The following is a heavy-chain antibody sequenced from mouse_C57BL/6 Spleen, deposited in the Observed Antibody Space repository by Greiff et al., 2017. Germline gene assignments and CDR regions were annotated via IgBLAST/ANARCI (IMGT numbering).Heavy chain of an antibody. D-gene: IGHD1-1*01. CDR3: ARLGYYGSSILAY. CDR2: IYPGSGST. J-gene: IGHJ3*01. V-gene: IGHV1-55*01. CDR1: GYTFTSYW. Sequence: QVQLQQPGAELVKPGASVKMSCKASGYTFTSYWITWVKQRPGQGLEWIGDIYPGSGSTNYNEKFKSKATLTVDTSSSTAYMQLSSLTSEDSAVYYCARLGYYGSSILAYWGQGTLVTVSA.